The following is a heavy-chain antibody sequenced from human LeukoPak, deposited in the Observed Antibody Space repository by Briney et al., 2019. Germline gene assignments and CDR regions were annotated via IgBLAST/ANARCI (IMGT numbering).Heavy chain of an antibody. CDR2: IIPIFGTA. D-gene: IGHD5-24*01. CDR3: ARGSRDGQKRRGLDYDYFDY. CDR1: GGTFSRYA. J-gene: IGHJ4*02. V-gene: IGHV1-69*05. Sequence: SVKVSCTASGGTFSRYAISWVRQDPGQGLEWMGGIIPIFGTANYAQKFQGRVTITTDESTSTAYMELSSLRSEDTDVYYCARGSRDGQKRRGLDYDYFDYWGQGTLVTVSS.